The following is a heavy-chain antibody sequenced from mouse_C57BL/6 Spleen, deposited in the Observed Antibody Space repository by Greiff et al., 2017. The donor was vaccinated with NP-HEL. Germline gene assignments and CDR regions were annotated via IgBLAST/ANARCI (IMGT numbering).Heavy chain of an antibody. CDR1: GYTFTDYN. D-gene: IGHD2-4*01. CDR3: AAIYDDYDEGYFDV. Sequence: EVQLQQSGPELVKPGASVKMSCKASGYTFTDYNMHWVKQSHGKSLEWIGYINPNNGGTSYNQKFKGKATLTVNKSSSTAYMELRSLTSEDSAVYYCAAIYDDYDEGYFDVWGTGTTVTVSS. J-gene: IGHJ1*03. CDR2: INPNNGGT. V-gene: IGHV1-22*01.